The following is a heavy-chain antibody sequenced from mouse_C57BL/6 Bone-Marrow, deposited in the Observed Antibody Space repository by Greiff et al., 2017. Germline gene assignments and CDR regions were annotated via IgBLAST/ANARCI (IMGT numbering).Heavy chain of an antibody. CDR2: IDPSDSYT. CDR1: GYTFTSYW. Sequence: QVQLQQPGAELVKPGASVKLSCKASGYTFTSYWMQWVKQRPGQGLEWIGEIDPSDSYTNYNQKFKGKATLTVDTSSSPAYMQLSSLTSEDSAVYYCARGYYDYDGYYFDYWGQGTTLTVSS. CDR3: ARGYYDYDGYYFDY. D-gene: IGHD2-4*01. V-gene: IGHV1-50*01. J-gene: IGHJ2*01.